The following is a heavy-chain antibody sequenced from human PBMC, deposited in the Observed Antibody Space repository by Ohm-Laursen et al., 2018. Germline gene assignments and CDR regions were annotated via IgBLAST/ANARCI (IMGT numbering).Heavy chain of an antibody. CDR3: AKDYSVLTYGMDV. V-gene: IGHV3-23*01. CDR1: GFTFSSYA. Sequence: SLRLSCAASGFTFSSYAMSWVRQAPGKGLEWVSSISTSGSGTYYANSVKGPFTISRDNTKSTLYLQMNSLRAEDTALYYCAKDYSVLTYGMDVWGQGTTVTVSS. J-gene: IGHJ6*02. D-gene: IGHD2-15*01. CDR2: ISTSGSGT.